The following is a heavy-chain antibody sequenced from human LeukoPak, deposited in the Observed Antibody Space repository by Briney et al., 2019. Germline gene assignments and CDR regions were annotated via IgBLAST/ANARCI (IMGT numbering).Heavy chain of an antibody. D-gene: IGHD6-13*01. CDR1: GFTFSSYA. J-gene: IGHJ4*02. CDR2: ISYHGSNQ. Sequence: GGSLRLSCAASGFTFSSYAMLWVRQAPGKGLEGVAVISYHGSNQYYADSVKGRFTISRDNAKNTLYLQMQSLRAEDTAVYYCARDWYSSSRLAYYFDYWGQGTLATVSS. CDR3: ARDWYSSSRLAYYFDY. V-gene: IGHV3-30*04.